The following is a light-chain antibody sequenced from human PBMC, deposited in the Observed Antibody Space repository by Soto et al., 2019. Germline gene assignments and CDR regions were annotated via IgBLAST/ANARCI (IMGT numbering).Light chain of an antibody. J-gene: IGLJ3*02. CDR2: RNN. CDR1: SSNIGSNY. V-gene: IGLV1-47*01. Sequence: QSVLTQPPSASGTPGQRVTISCSGSSSNIGSNYVYWYHQLPGTAPNLLIYRNNQQPSGVPDRFSGSKSATSASLAISGLRSEDEADYYCAAWDDSLSGVVFGGGTKLTVL. CDR3: AAWDDSLSGVV.